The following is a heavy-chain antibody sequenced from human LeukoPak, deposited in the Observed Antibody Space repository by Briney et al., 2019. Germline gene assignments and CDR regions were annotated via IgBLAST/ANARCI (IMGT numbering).Heavy chain of an antibody. Sequence: SVKVSCKASGGTFSSYAISWVRQAPGQGLEWMGGIIPIFGTANYAQKFQGRVTITTDESTSTAYMELSSLRSEDTAVYYCAGDNYAGANWFDPWGQGTLVTVSS. CDR1: GGTFSSYA. J-gene: IGHJ5*02. V-gene: IGHV1-69*05. CDR3: AGDNYAGANWFDP. CDR2: IIPIFGTA. D-gene: IGHD1-7*01.